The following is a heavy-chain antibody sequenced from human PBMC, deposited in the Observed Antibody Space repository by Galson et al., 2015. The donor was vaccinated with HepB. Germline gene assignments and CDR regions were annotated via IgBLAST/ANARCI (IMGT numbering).Heavy chain of an antibody. V-gene: IGHV3-53*04. J-gene: IGHJ3*02. CDR2: IYSGGST. Sequence: SLRLSSAASGFTVSSNYMSWVRQAPGKGLEWVSVIYSGGSTYYADSVKGRFTISRHNSKNTLYLQMNSLRAEDTAVYYCARGATLWWYRESAFDIWGQGTMVTVSS. D-gene: IGHD2-21*01. CDR1: GFTVSSNY. CDR3: ARGATLWWYRESAFDI.